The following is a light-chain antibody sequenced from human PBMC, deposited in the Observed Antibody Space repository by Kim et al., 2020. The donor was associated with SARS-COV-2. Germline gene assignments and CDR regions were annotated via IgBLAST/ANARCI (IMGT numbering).Light chain of an antibody. CDR3: QVWDSSSDHVV. CDR2: YDG. CDR1: NIGGKS. V-gene: IGLV3-21*04. Sequence: PAKTARVTSGGNNIGGKSVPWYQQKQGQAPVLVIYYDGDRPSGMPERISGSNAGNTATLTISRVEAGDEADYYCQVWDSSSDHVVFGGGTQLTVL. J-gene: IGLJ2*01.